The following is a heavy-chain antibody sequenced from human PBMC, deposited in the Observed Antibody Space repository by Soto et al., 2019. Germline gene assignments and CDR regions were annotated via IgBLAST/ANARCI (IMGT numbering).Heavy chain of an antibody. CDR2: IYHSGSN. V-gene: IGHV4-4*02. Sequence: TLSLTCSVSGGSIRSSNWLSWVRQPPGKGLEWIGEIYHSGSNNYNPSLKSRVTISVDKSKKQFSLKLSSVTASDTAVYYCASGLRYYGSGSYDYWGQGTLVTVSS. J-gene: IGHJ4*02. D-gene: IGHD3-10*01. CDR3: ASGLRYYGSGSYDY. CDR1: GGSIRSSNW.